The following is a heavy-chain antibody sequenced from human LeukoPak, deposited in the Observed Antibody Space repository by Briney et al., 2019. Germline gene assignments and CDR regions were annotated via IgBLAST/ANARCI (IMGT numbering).Heavy chain of an antibody. V-gene: IGHV4-4*02. CDR1: GGSISCSNW. Sequence: PSETLSLTCAVSGGSISCSNWWSWVRQPPGKGLEWIGEIYHSGSTNYNPSLKSRVTISVDKSKNQFSLKLSSVTAADTAVYYCARDSSLMVRGVISFDIWGQGTMVTVSS. CDR2: IYHSGST. J-gene: IGHJ3*02. CDR3: ARDSSLMVRGVISFDI. D-gene: IGHD3-10*01.